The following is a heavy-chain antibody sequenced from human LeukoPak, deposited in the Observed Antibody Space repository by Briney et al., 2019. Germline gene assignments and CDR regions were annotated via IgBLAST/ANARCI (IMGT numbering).Heavy chain of an antibody. CDR1: GFTFSNYG. D-gene: IGHD3-10*02. Sequence: GGSLRLSCAASGFTFSNYGIHWVRQAPGKVLEWVAFIRHDGTNKYYADSVKGRFTISRDNSKNTLYLQMNSLRAEDTAVYYCAELGITMIGGVWGKGTTVTISS. CDR3: AELGITMIGGV. CDR2: IRHDGTNK. J-gene: IGHJ6*04. V-gene: IGHV3-30*02.